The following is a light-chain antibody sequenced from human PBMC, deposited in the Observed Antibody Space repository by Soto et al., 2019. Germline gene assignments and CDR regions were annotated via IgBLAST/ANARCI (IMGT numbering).Light chain of an antibody. CDR3: SSFGSYTTISTPDV. CDR1: SSDVGGYDY. CDR2: EVS. V-gene: IGLV2-14*01. Sequence: QSALTQPASVSGSPGQSITISCTGTSSDVGGYDYVSWYQQHPGKAPKLMIYEVSNRPSGVSNRFSGSKSGNTASLTISGLQDEDEADYFCSSFGSYTTISTPDVFGTGTKVTVL. J-gene: IGLJ1*01.